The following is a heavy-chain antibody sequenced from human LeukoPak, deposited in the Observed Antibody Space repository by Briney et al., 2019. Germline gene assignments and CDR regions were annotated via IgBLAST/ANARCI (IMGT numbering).Heavy chain of an antibody. D-gene: IGHD1-26*01. J-gene: IGHJ3*02. V-gene: IGHV3-66*01. CDR2: IYSGGST. Sequence: GGSLRLSCAASGFTVSSNYMSWVRQAPGKGLEWVSVIYSGGSTYYADSVEGRFTISRDNSKNTLYLQMNSLRAEDTAVYYCARGVSFHDAFDIWGQGTMVTVSS. CDR3: ARGVSFHDAFDI. CDR1: GFTVSSNY.